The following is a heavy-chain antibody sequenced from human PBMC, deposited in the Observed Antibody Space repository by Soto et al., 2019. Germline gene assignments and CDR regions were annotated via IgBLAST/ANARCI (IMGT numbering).Heavy chain of an antibody. CDR3: AKSTGSTGDGFDI. CDR1: GFTFSNYA. CDR2: ISGGGGGT. J-gene: IGHJ3*02. V-gene: IGHV3-23*01. D-gene: IGHD2-8*02. Sequence: VGSLRLSCAASGFTFSNYAMSWVRQAPGKGLEWVSGISGGGGGTYYADSVKGRIIISRDNSKNTLYVQMSSLRVEDTAVYYCAKSTGSTGDGFDIWGQGTMVTV.